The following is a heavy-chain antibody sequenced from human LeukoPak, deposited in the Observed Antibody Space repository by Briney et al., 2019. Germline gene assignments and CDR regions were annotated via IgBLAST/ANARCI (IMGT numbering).Heavy chain of an antibody. Sequence: PSETLSLTCAVYGGSFSGYYWSWIRQPPGKGLEWIGEINPSGSTNYNPSLKSRVTISVDTSKNQFSLKLSSVTAADTAVYYCARARGMRRVYTVTRKNNWFDPWGQGTLVTVSS. D-gene: IGHD4-17*01. CDR3: ARARGMRRVYTVTRKNNWFDP. V-gene: IGHV4-34*01. CDR1: GGSFSGYY. J-gene: IGHJ5*02. CDR2: INPSGST.